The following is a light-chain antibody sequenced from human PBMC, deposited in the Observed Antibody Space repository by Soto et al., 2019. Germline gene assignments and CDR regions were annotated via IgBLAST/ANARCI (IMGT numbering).Light chain of an antibody. CDR1: QDIRSF. Sequence: AIQMTQSPSSLSASLGDRVTITCRASQDIRSFLGCYQQKPGKVTKLLIYAASTLQSGVPSRFSGSRSGTDFTLTISSLQPEDFATYYCLLDFSYFWAFGPGTKV. CDR2: AAS. CDR3: LLDFSYFWA. J-gene: IGKJ1*01. V-gene: IGKV1-6*01.